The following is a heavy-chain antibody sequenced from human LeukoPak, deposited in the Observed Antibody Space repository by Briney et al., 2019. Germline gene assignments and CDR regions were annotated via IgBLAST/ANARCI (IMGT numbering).Heavy chain of an antibody. Sequence: SETLSLTCTVSGGSISSSSYCWGWIRPPPGKGLEWIVEINLQGSTNYNPSLMGRVAILVDKSENHISLQLTSVTAADTAVYYCAREGGPYRPRGYSGQGTLVTVSS. CDR1: GGSISSSSYC. V-gene: IGHV4-39*07. J-gene: IGHJ4*02. CDR2: INLQGST. CDR3: AREGGPYRPRGY.